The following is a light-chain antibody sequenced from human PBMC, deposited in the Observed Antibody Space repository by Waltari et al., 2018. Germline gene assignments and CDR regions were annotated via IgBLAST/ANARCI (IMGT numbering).Light chain of an antibody. J-gene: IGKJ1*01. CDR1: QSISSW. V-gene: IGKV1-12*01. CDR3: LQYSSSPRT. Sequence: DIQMTQSPSSLSASGGDTVNITCRASQSISSWLAWYQQKPGKAPKLLIYKASSLQSGVPSRFSGSGSGTDFTLTISSLQPEDFATYYCLQYSSSPRTFGQGTKVEIK. CDR2: KAS.